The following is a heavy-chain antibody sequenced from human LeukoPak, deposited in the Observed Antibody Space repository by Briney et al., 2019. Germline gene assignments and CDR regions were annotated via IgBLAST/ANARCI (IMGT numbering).Heavy chain of an antibody. V-gene: IGHV3-74*03. CDR2: ISSDGSST. J-gene: IGHJ4*02. D-gene: IGHD6-6*01. CDR3: ARDQRVTGRPDIDY. Sequence: GGSLRLSCAASGFTFRNHWMHWVRQTPGKGLVWVSRISSDGSSTTYADSVKGRFTISRDNAKNTLYLQMNNLRAEDTAMYYCARDQRVTGRPDIDYWGQATLVIVST. CDR1: GFTFRNHW.